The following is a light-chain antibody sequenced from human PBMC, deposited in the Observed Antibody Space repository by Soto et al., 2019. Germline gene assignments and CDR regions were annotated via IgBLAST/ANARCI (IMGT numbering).Light chain of an antibody. V-gene: IGKV3-11*01. CDR1: QNLHRF. CDR3: KQRTRRPMT. J-gene: IGKJ5*01. CDR2: DGS. Sequence: EIVLTQSPATLSVSPGARVTPSCRASQNLHRFLNWYQQRPGQAHRPLIYDGSKRAAGVPDRISGDGSGTDYTLTISSLEPEDFAVYYCKQRTRRPMTVGQGKRLEIK.